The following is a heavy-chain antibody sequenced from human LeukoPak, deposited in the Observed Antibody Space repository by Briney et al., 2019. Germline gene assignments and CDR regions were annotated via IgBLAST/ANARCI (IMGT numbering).Heavy chain of an antibody. Sequence: PGGSLRLSCAASGFTFSSYAMSWVRQAPGKGLEWVSAIRGSGGSTYYADSVKGRFTISRDNSKNTLYLQMNSLRAEDTAVYYCAKLGDSGSYYSYFDYWGQGTLVTVSS. CDR1: GFTFSSYA. CDR3: AKLGDSGSYYSYFDY. V-gene: IGHV3-23*01. CDR2: IRGSGGST. D-gene: IGHD1-26*01. J-gene: IGHJ4*02.